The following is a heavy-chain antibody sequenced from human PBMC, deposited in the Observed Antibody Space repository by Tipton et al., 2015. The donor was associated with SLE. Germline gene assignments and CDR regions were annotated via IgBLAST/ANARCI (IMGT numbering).Heavy chain of an antibody. CDR3: AKGRQQLAFDY. CDR1: GGSISSSIYY. Sequence: TLSLTCTVSGGSISSSIYYWGWIRQPPGKGLEWIGSIYYSGSTYYNPSLKSRVTISVDTSKNQFSLKLSSVTAADTAVYYCAKGRQQLAFDYWGQGTLVTVSS. V-gene: IGHV4-39*07. J-gene: IGHJ4*02. CDR2: IYYSGST. D-gene: IGHD6-13*01.